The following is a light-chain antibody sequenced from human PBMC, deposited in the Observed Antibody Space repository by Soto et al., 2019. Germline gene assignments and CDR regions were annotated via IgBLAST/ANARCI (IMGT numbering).Light chain of an antibody. V-gene: IGLV6-57*04. J-gene: IGLJ3*02. CDR1: SGSIASNY. CDR2: DDN. Sequence: NFMLTQPHSVSESPGKTVTISCTRSSGSIASNYVQWYQQRPGSAPTTVIYDDNQRPSGVPDRFSGSIDSSSNSASLTISGLKTEDEADYYCQSYDSSNSWVFGGGTKL. CDR3: QSYDSSNSWV.